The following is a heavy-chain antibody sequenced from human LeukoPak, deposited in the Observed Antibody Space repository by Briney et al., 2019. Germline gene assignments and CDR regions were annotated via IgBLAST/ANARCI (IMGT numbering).Heavy chain of an antibody. CDR3: ARDGVGATHRFDP. D-gene: IGHD1-26*01. Sequence: ASVKVSCKASGYTFTGYYMHWVRQAPGQGLEWMGWINPNSGGTNYAQKFQGRVTMTRDTSISTAYMELSRLRSDDTAVYYCARDGVGATHRFDPWGQGTLVTVSS. CDR2: INPNSGGT. J-gene: IGHJ5*02. V-gene: IGHV1-2*02. CDR1: GYTFTGYY.